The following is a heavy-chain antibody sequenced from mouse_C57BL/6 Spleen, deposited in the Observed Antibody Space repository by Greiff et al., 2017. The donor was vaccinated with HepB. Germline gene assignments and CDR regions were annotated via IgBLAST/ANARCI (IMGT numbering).Heavy chain of an antibody. CDR2: IEPNSGGN. Sequence: QVQLQQPGAELVKPGASVKLSCKASGYTFTSYWMHWVKQRPGRGLEWIGRIEPNSGGNKYNEKFKSKATLTVDKPSSTAYMQLSSLTSEDSAVYYCAREDYRYAMDYWGQGTSVTVSS. J-gene: IGHJ4*01. V-gene: IGHV1-72*01. CDR1: GYTFTSYW. D-gene: IGHD2-14*01. CDR3: AREDYRYAMDY.